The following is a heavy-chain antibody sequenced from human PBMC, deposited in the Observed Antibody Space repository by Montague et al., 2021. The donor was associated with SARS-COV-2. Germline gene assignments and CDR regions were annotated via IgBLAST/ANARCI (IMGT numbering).Heavy chain of an antibody. D-gene: IGHD2-21*01. Sequence: SETLSLTCTVSGGSISSSSYYWSWIRQPPGKGLEWIGEINHGGTTNYNPSLKSRVIISVDTSKNQFSLKLRSVTAADTAVYYCARAIQTTPLMVVIAIPRPFYYFDYWGQGTLVTVSS. CDR3: ARAIQTTPLMVVIAIPRPFYYFDY. V-gene: IGHV4-39*07. CDR1: GGSISSSSYY. J-gene: IGHJ4*02. CDR2: INHGGTT.